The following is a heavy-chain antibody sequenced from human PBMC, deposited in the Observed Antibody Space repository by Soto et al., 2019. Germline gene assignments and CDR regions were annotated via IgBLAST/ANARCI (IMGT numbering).Heavy chain of an antibody. Sequence: GGSLRLSCTASGFTFGYYAMIWVRRAPGKRLEWVGFIRSKAYGGTTEYAASVKGRFTISRDDSKSIAYLQMNSLKTEDTAVYYCTRGTTVVTYYFDYWGQGTLVTVSS. CDR2: IRSKAYGGTT. J-gene: IGHJ4*02. CDR3: TRGTTVVTYYFDY. D-gene: IGHD4-17*01. V-gene: IGHV3-49*04. CDR1: GFTFGYYA.